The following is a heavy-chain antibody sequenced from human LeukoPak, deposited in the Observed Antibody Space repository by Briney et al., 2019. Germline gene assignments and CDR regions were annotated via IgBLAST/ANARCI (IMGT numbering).Heavy chain of an antibody. J-gene: IGHJ4*02. Sequence: SETLSLTCAVYGGSFSGYYWSWIRQPPGKGLEWIGEINHSGSTNYNPSLKSRVTISVDTSKNHFSRTVSSVIAADTAVFYCARRCGYSGYGPFDYWGQGTLVTVSS. V-gene: IGHV4-34*01. CDR1: GGSFSGYY. D-gene: IGHD5-12*01. CDR3: ARRCGYSGYGPFDY. CDR2: INHSGST.